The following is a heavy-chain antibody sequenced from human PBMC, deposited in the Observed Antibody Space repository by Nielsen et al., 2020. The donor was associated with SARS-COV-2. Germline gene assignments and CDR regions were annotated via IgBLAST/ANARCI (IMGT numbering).Heavy chain of an antibody. CDR2: IYYSGST. D-gene: IGHD5-12*01. Sequence: SETLSLTCTVSGGSISSYYWSWIRQPPGKGLEWIGYIYYSGSTNYNPSLKSRVTISVDTSKNQFSLKLSSVTAADTAVYYCARVRGYSTSGPHQMARRRAYYMDVWGKGTTVTVSS. V-gene: IGHV4-59*12. J-gene: IGHJ6*03. CDR3: ARVRGYSTSGPHQMARRRAYYMDV. CDR1: GGSISSYY.